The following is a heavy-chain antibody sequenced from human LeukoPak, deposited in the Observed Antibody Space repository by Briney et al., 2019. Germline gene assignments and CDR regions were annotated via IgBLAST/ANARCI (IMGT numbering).Heavy chain of an antibody. Sequence: SETLSLTCAVSGGSISSSTNWWSWVRQPPWKGLEWIGEIYHSGGTNYNPSLKSRITISVDKSQNQFSLKVNSLTAADTAVYYCARDKGQYGSGTRGFTWFDPWGQGTLVTVSS. J-gene: IGHJ5*02. CDR3: ARDKGQYGSGTRGFTWFDP. D-gene: IGHD3-10*01. V-gene: IGHV4-4*02. CDR2: IYHSGGT. CDR1: GGSISSSTNW.